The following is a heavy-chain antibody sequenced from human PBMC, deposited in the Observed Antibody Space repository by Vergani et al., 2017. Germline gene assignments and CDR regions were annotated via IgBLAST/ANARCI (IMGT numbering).Heavy chain of an antibody. D-gene: IGHD3-16*01. V-gene: IGHV3-23*01. CDR3: GRAYGRYEGLDY. CDR2: LSASDRRK. J-gene: IGHJ4*01. CDR1: GFTFIMHA. Sequence: EVQLLESGGDLVQPGGSLRLSCAASGFTFIMHAMSWVRQAPGKGLEWVSPLSASDRRKHYADSVKGRVTITRDNSKNTLYLQMNSRRVEATAVYYCGRAYGRYEGLDYGGQRTRVTVSS.